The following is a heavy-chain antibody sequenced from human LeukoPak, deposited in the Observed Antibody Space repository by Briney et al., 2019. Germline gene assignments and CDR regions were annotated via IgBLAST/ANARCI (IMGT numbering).Heavy chain of an antibody. CDR3: ARNYDFWSGYSYRTKAVGAFDI. J-gene: IGHJ3*02. V-gene: IGHV1-8*03. CDR1: GYTFTSYD. Sequence: ASVKVSCKASGYTFTSYDINWVRQATGQGLEWMGWMNPNSGNTGYAQKFQGRVTITRNTSISTAYMELSSLRSEDTAVYYCARNYDFWSGYSYRTKAVGAFDIWGQGTMVTVSS. D-gene: IGHD3-3*01. CDR2: MNPNSGNT.